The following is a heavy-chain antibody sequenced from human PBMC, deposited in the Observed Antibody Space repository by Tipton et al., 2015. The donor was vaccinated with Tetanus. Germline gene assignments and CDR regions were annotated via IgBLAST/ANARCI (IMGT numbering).Heavy chain of an antibody. V-gene: IGHV4-59*01. CDR2: IYYTGST. D-gene: IGHD2-21*01. CDR3: ARLTGHSMDVVDYYYFGMDV. J-gene: IGHJ6*02. CDR1: GGSMNSYY. Sequence: TLSLTCTVSGGSMNSYYWSWIRQPPGRGLEWIGYIYYTGSTNYNPSLKSGVTISLDTSKNRFSLKLTSVSAADTAVYYCARLTGHSMDVVDYYYFGMDVWGQGTKVTVSS.